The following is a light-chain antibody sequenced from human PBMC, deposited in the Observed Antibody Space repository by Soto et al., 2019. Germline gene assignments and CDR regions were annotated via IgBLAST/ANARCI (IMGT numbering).Light chain of an antibody. V-gene: IGKV1-27*01. CDR3: QKYNSAPET. Sequence: DIRMTQSPSSLSASVGDRVTITCRASQGISNFLAWYQQRPGKVPKLLIYGASTLQSGVPSRFSGSGSGTDFTLTISSLQPEDVATYYCQKYNSAPETFGPGTKVDIK. CDR1: QGISNF. CDR2: GAS. J-gene: IGKJ3*01.